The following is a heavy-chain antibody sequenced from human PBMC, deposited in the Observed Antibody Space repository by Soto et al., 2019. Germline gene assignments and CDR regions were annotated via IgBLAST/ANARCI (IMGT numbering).Heavy chain of an antibody. CDR3: ASWDYDVLTGYSYDD. D-gene: IGHD3-9*01. CDR1: GGTFNNYG. Sequence: QVQLVQSGAEVKKPGSSVKVSCKASGGTFNNYGMGWVRQAPGQGREWMGGIIPMIGRTNYAQKFQGRLTLTADASRSTAYMELRSLRSDDTALYYCASWDYDVLTGYSYDDWGQGTLVTVSS. V-gene: IGHV1-69*01. CDR2: IIPMIGRT. J-gene: IGHJ4*02.